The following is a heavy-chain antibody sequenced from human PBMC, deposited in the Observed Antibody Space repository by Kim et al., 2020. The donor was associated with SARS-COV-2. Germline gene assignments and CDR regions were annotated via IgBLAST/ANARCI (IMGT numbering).Heavy chain of an antibody. D-gene: IGHD1-1*01. Sequence: SVKVSCKTSGGTFSSYAISWVRQAPGQGLEWMGRIIPVFGMVNYVPRFQDRVTIIADKSTNTVNLELDSLRSEDTAVYYCARGGSPSNWYDALDALDIWGQGTMVTVSS. V-gene: IGHV1-69*04. CDR1: GGTFSSYA. CDR3: ARGGSPSNWYDALDALDI. J-gene: IGHJ3*02. CDR2: IIPVFGMV.